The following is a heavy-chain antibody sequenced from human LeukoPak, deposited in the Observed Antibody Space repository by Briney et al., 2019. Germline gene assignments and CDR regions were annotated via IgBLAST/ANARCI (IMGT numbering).Heavy chain of an antibody. D-gene: IGHD3-22*01. Sequence: ASVKVSCKASGYTFTSYGISWVRQAPGQGLEWMGWISAYNGNTNYAQKLQGRVTMTTDTSTSTAYMELRSPRSDDTAVYYCARGGVYYYDSSGYSHMDYWGQGTLVTVSS. V-gene: IGHV1-18*01. CDR2: ISAYNGNT. CDR1: GYTFTSYG. J-gene: IGHJ4*02. CDR3: ARGGVYYYDSSGYSHMDY.